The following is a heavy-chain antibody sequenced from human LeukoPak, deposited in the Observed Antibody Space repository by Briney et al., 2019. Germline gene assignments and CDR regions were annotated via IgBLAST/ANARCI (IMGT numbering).Heavy chain of an antibody. CDR3: ARQLGYCSDGSCYFDY. J-gene: IGHJ4*02. CDR1: GLTFSTYA. V-gene: IGHV3-23*01. D-gene: IGHD2-15*01. Sequence: GGSLRLSCAASGLTFSTYALSWVRQAPGRGLEWVSSISANGGSTYSADSVKGRFSFSRDNSKNTLHLQMNSLRAEDTAVYHCARQLGYCSDGSCYFDYWGQGTLVTVSS. CDR2: ISANGGST.